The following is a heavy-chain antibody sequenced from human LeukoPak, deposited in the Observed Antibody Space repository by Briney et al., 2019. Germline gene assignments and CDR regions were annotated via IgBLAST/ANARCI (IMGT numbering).Heavy chain of an antibody. D-gene: IGHD5-12*01. CDR2: IYHSGST. Sequence: SQTLSLTCAVSGGSIGSGGYSWSWVRQPPGEGLEWVGYIYHSGSTYYNPSLQSRVTISLDRSKNQFSLKLSSMTAAGTAVYYCASGNTGYDRDSFDIWGQGTMVTVSS. CDR1: GGSIGSGGYS. V-gene: IGHV4-30-2*01. CDR3: ASGNTGYDRDSFDI. J-gene: IGHJ3*02.